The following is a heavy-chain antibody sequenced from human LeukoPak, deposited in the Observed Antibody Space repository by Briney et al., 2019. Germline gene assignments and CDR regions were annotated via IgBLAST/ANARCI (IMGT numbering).Heavy chain of an antibody. CDR2: IWYDGSNK. D-gene: IGHD5-18*01. CDR1: GFTFSSYG. V-gene: IGHV3-33*01. Sequence: GGSLRLSCAASGFTFSSYGMHWVRQAPGKGLEWVTVIWYDGSNKNYADSVKGRFTISRDNSKNMLYLQMNSLRAEDTAVYYCARAIRIQLWTRLDYWGQGTLVTVSS. CDR3: ARAIRIQLWTRLDY. J-gene: IGHJ4*02.